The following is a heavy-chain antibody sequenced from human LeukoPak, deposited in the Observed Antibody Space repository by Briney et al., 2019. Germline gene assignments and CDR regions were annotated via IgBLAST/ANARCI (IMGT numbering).Heavy chain of an antibody. Sequence: PSETLSLTCTVSGGSISSYYWSWIRQPPGKGLEWIGYIYYSGSTNYNPSLKSRVTISVDTSKNQFSLKLSSVTAADTAVYYCAREAGYNYFDYWGQGTLVTVSS. CDR1: GGSISSYY. CDR2: IYYSGST. V-gene: IGHV4-59*01. J-gene: IGHJ4*02. CDR3: AREAGYNYFDY. D-gene: IGHD5-24*01.